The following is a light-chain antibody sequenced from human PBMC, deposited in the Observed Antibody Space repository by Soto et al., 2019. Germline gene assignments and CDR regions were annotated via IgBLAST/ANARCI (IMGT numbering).Light chain of an antibody. J-gene: IGKJ1*01. CDR1: QSVSNN. CDR2: GAS. Sequence: EIVMTQSPANLSVSPGERATLSCRASQSVSNNLAWYQQKPGQAPRLLMYGASTRATGIPARFNGSGSGTEVTLTISRLQSEDFAVYYCQQYDNWPPWTFGQGTKVEVK. CDR3: QQYDNWPPWT. V-gene: IGKV3-15*01.